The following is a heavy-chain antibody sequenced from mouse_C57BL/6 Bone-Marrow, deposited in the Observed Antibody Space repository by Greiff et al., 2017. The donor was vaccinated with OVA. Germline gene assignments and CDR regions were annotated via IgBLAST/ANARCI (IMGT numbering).Heavy chain of an antibody. CDR3: ARLWLLQVFDD. J-gene: IGHJ2*01. CDR1: GYAFSSSW. D-gene: IGHD2-3*01. CDR2: IYPGDGDT. V-gene: IGHV1-82*01. Sequence: QVQLKQSGPELVKPGASVKISCKASGYAFSSSWMNWVKQRPGKGLEWIGRIYPGDGDTNYNGKFKGKATLTADKSSSTAYMQLSSLTSEDSAVDFCARLWLLQVFDDWGQGTTLTVSS.